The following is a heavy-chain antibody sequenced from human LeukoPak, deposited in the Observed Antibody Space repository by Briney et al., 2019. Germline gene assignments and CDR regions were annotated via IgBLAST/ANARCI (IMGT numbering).Heavy chain of an antibody. D-gene: IGHD6-19*01. CDR1: GDSVSSNSAA. CDR2: IYYRSKWYN. J-gene: IGHJ3*02. CDR3: ARRWQWPRDTDAFDI. V-gene: IGHV6-1*01. Sequence: SQTLSLTCAISGDSVSSNSAAWNWIRQSPSRGLEWPGRIYYRSKWYNDYAVSVKSRITINPDTSKNQFSLQLNSVTPEDTAVYYCARRWQWPRDTDAFDIWGQGTMVTVSS.